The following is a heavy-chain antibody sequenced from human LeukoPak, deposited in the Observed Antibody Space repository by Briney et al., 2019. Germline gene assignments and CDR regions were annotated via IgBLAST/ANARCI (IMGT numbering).Heavy chain of an antibody. D-gene: IGHD2-15*01. CDR3: ARGAEIVVVAATVIYNWFDP. CDR2: INPNSGGT. CDR1: GYTFTGYY. Sequence: ASVKVSCKASGYTFTGYYMHWVRQAPGQGLEWMGWINPNSGGTNYAQKFQGRVTMTRDTSISTAYMELSRLRSDDTAMYYCARGAEIVVVAATVIYNWFDPWGQGTLVTVSS. J-gene: IGHJ5*02. V-gene: IGHV1-2*02.